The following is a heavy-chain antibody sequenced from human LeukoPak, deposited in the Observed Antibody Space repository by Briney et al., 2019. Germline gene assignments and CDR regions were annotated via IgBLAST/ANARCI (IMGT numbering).Heavy chain of an antibody. Sequence: SVKVSCKASGYTFTDYYMHWVRQAPGQGLEWMGGIIPIFGTANYAQKFQGRVTITADESTSTAYMELSSLRSEDTAVYYCARGYYDSSGYFYYWGQGTLVTVSS. D-gene: IGHD3-22*01. J-gene: IGHJ4*02. V-gene: IGHV1-69*13. CDR1: GYTFTDYY. CDR2: IIPIFGTA. CDR3: ARGYYDSSGYFYY.